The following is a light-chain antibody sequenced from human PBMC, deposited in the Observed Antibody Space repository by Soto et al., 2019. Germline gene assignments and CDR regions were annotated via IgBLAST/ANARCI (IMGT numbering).Light chain of an antibody. CDR2: EGS. CDR3: CSYAGSSTL. CDR1: SIDVGRYNL. Sequence: QSALTQPASVSGSPGQSITISCTGTSIDVGRYNLVSWYQHHPGKAPKLMIYEGSKRPSGVSNRFSGSKSGNTASLTISGLQAEDEADYYCCSYAGSSTLFGGGTKVTVL. J-gene: IGLJ2*01. V-gene: IGLV2-23*01.